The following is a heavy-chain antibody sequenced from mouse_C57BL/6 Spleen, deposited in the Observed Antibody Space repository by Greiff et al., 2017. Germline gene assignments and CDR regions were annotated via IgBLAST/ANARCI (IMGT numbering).Heavy chain of an antibody. D-gene: IGHD1-1*01. J-gene: IGHJ2*01. CDR3: ARDGLRLDY. CDR2: ISYDGSN. CDR1: GYSITSGYS. V-gene: IGHV3-6*01. Sequence: VQLKESGPGLVNPSPSLSLPCSVTGYSITSGYSWNWFRQFPGNKLEWMGYISYDGSNNYNPSLKNRISITRDTSKNQFFLKLNSVTTEYTATYYCARDGLRLDYGGQVTTLTVSS.